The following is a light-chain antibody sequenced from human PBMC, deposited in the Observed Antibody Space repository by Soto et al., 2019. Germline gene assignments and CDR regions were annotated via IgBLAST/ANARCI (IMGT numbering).Light chain of an antibody. CDR1: SSDVAPYNL. CDR2: EVT. Sequence: QSALTQPASVSGSPGQSITISCTGTSSDVAPYNLVSWYQQRPGTAPQLIIYEVTKRPSEVSTRFSGSQSGNTASLTISGLQADDEADYYCCSRVFGGGTKLTVL. CDR3: CSRV. J-gene: IGLJ3*02. V-gene: IGLV2-23*02.